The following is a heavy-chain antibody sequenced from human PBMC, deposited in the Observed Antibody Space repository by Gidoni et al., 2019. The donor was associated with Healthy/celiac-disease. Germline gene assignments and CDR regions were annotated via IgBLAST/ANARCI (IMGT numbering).Heavy chain of an antibody. Sequence: QVQLQQWGAGLLKPSETLSLTCAVYGGSFSGYYWSWIRQPPGKGLEWIGEINHSGSTNYNPSLKSRVTISVDTSKNSFSLKLSSVTAADTAVYYCARALLRGSRAFDIWGQGTMVTVSS. CDR3: ARALLRGSRAFDI. V-gene: IGHV4-34*01. J-gene: IGHJ3*02. CDR2: INHSGST. CDR1: GGSFSGYY. D-gene: IGHD3-10*01.